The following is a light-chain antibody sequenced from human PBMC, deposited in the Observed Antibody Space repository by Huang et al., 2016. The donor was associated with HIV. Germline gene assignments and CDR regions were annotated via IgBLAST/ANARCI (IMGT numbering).Light chain of an antibody. CDR1: PSLLHSNGYNY. CDR3: MQSLQTPPYT. J-gene: IGKJ2*01. CDR2: LGC. V-gene: IGKV2-28*01. Sequence: DIVMTQSPLSLSVTPGEPASISCRSSPSLLHSNGYNYLDWYLQKPGQSPQLLIYLGCNRASGVPDRVSGSGSGADFTLKISRVEAEDVGVYYCMQSLQTPPYTFGQGTKLEIK.